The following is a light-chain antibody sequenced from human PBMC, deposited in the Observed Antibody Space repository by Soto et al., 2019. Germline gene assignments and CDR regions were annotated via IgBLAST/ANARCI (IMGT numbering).Light chain of an antibody. CDR3: QSYDSSLSGYV. V-gene: IGLV1-40*01. Sequence: QSVLTQPPSVSGAPGQRVTISCTGSSSNIGAGYDVHWYQQFPGTAPKLLIYVNSNRPSGVPDRFSGSKSGTSASLAITGLQAEDEADYYCQSYDSSLSGYVFGTGTKLTGL. CDR1: SSNIGAGYD. CDR2: VNS. J-gene: IGLJ1*01.